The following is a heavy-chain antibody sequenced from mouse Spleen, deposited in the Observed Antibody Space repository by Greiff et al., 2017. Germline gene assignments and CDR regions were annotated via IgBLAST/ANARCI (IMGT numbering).Heavy chain of an antibody. D-gene: IGHD1-1*01. V-gene: IGHV2-4-1*01. CDR1: GFSLTSYG. J-gene: IGHJ2*01. CDR2: IWSGGST. Sequence: VKLVESGPGLVQPSQSLSITCTVSGFSLTSYGVHWVRQSPGKGLEWLGVIWSGGSTDYNAAFISRLSISKDNSKSQVFFKMNSLQADDTAIYYCARNKFITTVVGFDYWGQGTTLTVSS. CDR3: ARNKFITTVVGFDY.